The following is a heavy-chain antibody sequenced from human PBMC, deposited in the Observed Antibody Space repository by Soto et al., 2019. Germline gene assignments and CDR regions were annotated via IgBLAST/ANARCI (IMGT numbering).Heavy chain of an antibody. D-gene: IGHD4-17*01. CDR2: IYYSGST. Sequence: SETLSLTCTFSGGSISSYYWSWIRQPPGKGLEWIGYIYYSGSTNYNPSLKSRVTISVDTSKNQFSLKLSSVTAADTAVYYCARAQRSVLGYGDYDYWGQGTLVTVSS. CDR3: ARAQRSVLGYGDYDY. CDR1: GGSISSYY. V-gene: IGHV4-59*01. J-gene: IGHJ4*02.